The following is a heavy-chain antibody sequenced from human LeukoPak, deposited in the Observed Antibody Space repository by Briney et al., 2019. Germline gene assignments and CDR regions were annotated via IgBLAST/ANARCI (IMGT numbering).Heavy chain of an antibody. CDR3: AKSTAMATTLFAY. J-gene: IGHJ4*02. V-gene: IGHV3-23*01. CDR2: ISDSGGGT. Sequence: GGSLRLSCAASGFTFSFSNYAMTWVRQAPGKGLEWVSTISDSGGGTYYADSVKGRFTISRDNSKNTLYLQMNSLRAGDTAIYYCAKSTAMATTLFAYWGQGALVTVSS. D-gene: IGHD5-24*01. CDR1: GFTFSFSNYA.